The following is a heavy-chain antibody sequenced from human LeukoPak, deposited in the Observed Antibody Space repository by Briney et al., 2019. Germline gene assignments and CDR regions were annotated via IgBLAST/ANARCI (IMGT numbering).Heavy chain of an antibody. J-gene: IGHJ4*02. CDR3: ARDAGYSYGNGLRGFDY. CDR1: GFTLSSYA. CDR2: ISYDGSNK. D-gene: IGHD5-18*01. Sequence: GGSLRLSCAASGFTLSSYAMHWVRQAPGKGPEWVAVISYDGSNKYYADSVKGRFTISRDNSKNMLYLQMNSLRAEDTAVYYCARDAGYSYGNGLRGFDYWGQGTLVTVSS. V-gene: IGHV3-30-3*01.